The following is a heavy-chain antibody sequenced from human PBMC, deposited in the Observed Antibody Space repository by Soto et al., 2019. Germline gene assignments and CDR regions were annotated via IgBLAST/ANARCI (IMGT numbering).Heavy chain of an antibody. V-gene: IGHV4-61*01. CDR3: ARVEMATFYYFDY. Sequence: PSKTLSLTCTVSGSSNSSTKQYWNWIRQTPQQGLKRIFNIYYNGTTNNNTSLKIRLTISIATTKNQITLHLSSVTTAITAEYNCARVEMATFYYFDYWGQGILVTVSS. D-gene: IGHD5-12*01. CDR1: GSSNSSTKQY. CDR2: IYYNGTT. J-gene: IGHJ4*02.